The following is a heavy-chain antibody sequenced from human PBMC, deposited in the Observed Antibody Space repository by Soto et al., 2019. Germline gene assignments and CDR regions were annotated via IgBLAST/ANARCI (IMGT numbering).Heavy chain of an antibody. CDR2: ISYDGSNK. CDR1: GFTFSSYA. V-gene: IGHV3-30-3*01. J-gene: IGHJ4*02. Sequence: QVQLVESGGGVVQPGRSLRLSCAASGFTFSSYAMHWVRQAPGKGLEWVAVISYDGSNKYYADSVKGRFTISRDNSKNTLYLQMNSLRAEDTAVYYCARVEQSSSWPYYFDYWGQGTLVTVSS. D-gene: IGHD6-13*01. CDR3: ARVEQSSSWPYYFDY.